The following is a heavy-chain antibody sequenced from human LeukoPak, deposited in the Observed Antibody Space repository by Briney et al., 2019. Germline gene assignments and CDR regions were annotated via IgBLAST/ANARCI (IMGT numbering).Heavy chain of an antibody. CDR3: VRGRWAAY. D-gene: IGHD3-3*01. V-gene: IGHV3-74*01. J-gene: IGHJ4*02. Sequence: GGSLRLSCAASGFTFSNYWMHWVRQAPGKGLVWVSRIKSDGSSTNYADSVKGRFTISRDNAKNSLYLQMNSLRAEDTAVYYCVRGRWAAYWGQGTLLTVSS. CDR1: GFTFSNYW. CDR2: IKSDGSST.